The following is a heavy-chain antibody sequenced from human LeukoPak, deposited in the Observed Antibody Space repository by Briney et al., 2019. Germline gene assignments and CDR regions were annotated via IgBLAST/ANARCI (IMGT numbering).Heavy chain of an antibody. J-gene: IGHJ4*02. Sequence: GGSLRLSCAASGFTFDYYAMHWVRQAPGKGLEWVSFVTGDGGGTYYADSVRGRFTISRDNNENSLYLQMNNLRIEDTALYYCAKDRDTTGFDHWGQGTLVTVSS. D-gene: IGHD2-8*01. CDR3: AKDRDTTGFDH. V-gene: IGHV3-43*02. CDR2: VTGDGGGT. CDR1: GFTFDYYA.